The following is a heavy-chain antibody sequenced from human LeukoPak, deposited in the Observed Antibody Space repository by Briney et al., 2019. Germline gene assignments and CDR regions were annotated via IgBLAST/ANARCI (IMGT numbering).Heavy chain of an antibody. V-gene: IGHV1-69*06. CDR1: GGTFSSYA. D-gene: IGHD5-18*01. CDR2: IIPIFGTA. Sequence: SVKVSCKASGGTFSSYAISWVRQAPGQGLVWMGGIIPIFGTANYAQKFQGRVTITADKSTSTAYMELSSLRSEDTAVYYCARDLREATAMANYFDYWGQGTLVTVSS. CDR3: ARDLREATAMANYFDY. J-gene: IGHJ4*02.